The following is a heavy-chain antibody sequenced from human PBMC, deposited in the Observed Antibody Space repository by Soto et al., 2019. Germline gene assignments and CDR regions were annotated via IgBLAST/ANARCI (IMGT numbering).Heavy chain of an antibody. Sequence: EVQLLESGGGLVQPGGSLTLSCATSGFTFSSYAMVWVSQAAEKGLEWVASISNNGDTAYYADSVKGRCTISRGNSENTLYLQMNGLRADDTALYFCAKSRVFIGAIVTLLDSWGQGTQVTVSS. CDR1: GFTFSSYA. CDR3: AKSRVFIGAIVTLLDS. J-gene: IGHJ4*02. CDR2: ISNNGDTA. D-gene: IGHD3-16*02. V-gene: IGHV3-23*01.